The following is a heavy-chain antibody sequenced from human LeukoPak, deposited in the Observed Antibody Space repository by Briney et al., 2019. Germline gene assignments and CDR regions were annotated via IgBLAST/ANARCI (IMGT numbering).Heavy chain of an antibody. CDR2: INPNSGGT. V-gene: IGHV1-2*02. Sequence: ASVKVSRKASGYTFTGYYMHWVRQAPGQGLEWMGWINPNSGGTNYAQKFQGRVTMTRDTSISTAYMELSRLRSDDTAVYYCARDTVTDVADAFDIWGQGTMVTVSS. CDR3: ARDTVTDVADAFDI. D-gene: IGHD4-17*01. CDR1: GYTFTGYY. J-gene: IGHJ3*02.